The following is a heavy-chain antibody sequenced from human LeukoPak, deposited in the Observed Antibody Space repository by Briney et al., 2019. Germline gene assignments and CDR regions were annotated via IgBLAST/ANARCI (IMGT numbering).Heavy chain of an antibody. D-gene: IGHD5-18*01. CDR2: ISYEGSNK. V-gene: IGHV3-30-3*01. CDR1: GFTFSSYA. Sequence: PGRSLRLSCAASGFTFSSYAMHWVRQAPSEVLEWEAVISYEGSNKYYADSVKGRFTISRDNSKNTLYLQMNSLRAEDTAVYYCARDLKAGYSYYYYDMDVWGQGTTVTVSS. J-gene: IGHJ6*02. CDR3: ARDLKAGYSYYYYDMDV.